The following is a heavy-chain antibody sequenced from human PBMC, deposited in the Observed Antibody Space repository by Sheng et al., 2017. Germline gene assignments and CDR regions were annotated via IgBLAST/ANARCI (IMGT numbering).Heavy chain of an antibody. CDR1: GGSFSGYY. CDR2: INHSGST. D-gene: IGHD3-3*01. V-gene: IGHV4-34*01. Sequence: QVQLQQWGAGLLKPSETLSLTCAVYGGSFSGYYWSWIRQPPGKGLEWIGEINHSGSTNYNPPLKSRVTISVDTSKNQFSLKLSSVTAADTAVYYCASRGDFWSGYSQSYGMDVWGQGTTVTVSS. CDR3: ASRGDFWSGYSQSYGMDV. J-gene: IGHJ6*02.